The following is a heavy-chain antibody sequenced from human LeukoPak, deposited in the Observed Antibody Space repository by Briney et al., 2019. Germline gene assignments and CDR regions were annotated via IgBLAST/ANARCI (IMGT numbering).Heavy chain of an antibody. CDR3: AGEDYDILTGYYKDGMDV. CDR2: IYYSGST. CDR1: GGSISSGDYF. V-gene: IGHV4-30-4*01. J-gene: IGHJ6*02. Sequence: SETLSLTCTVSGGSISSGDYFWSWIRQPSGKGLEGIGYIYYSGSTYYNPSLKSRVTISVDTSKNQFSLKLSSVTAADTAVYYCAGEDYDILTGYYKDGMDVWGQGTTVTVSS. D-gene: IGHD3-9*01.